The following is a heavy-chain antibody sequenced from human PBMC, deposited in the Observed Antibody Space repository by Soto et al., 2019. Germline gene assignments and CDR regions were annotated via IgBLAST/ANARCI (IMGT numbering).Heavy chain of an antibody. Sequence: GGSLRLSCAASGFTFSSYAMSWVRQAPGKGLEWVSAISGSGGSTYYADSVKGRFTISRANSKNTLYLQMNSLRAEDTAVYYCASKGDYYDSSGYYYGGFNYWGQGTLVTVSS. V-gene: IGHV3-23*01. CDR3: ASKGDYYDSSGYYYGGFNY. CDR2: ISGSGGST. D-gene: IGHD3-22*01. CDR1: GFTFSSYA. J-gene: IGHJ4*02.